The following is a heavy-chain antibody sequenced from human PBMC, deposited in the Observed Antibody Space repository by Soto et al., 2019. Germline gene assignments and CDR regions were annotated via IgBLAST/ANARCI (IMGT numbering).Heavy chain of an antibody. J-gene: IGHJ4*02. CDR3: AKDRYLDHDSRGYLFDN. CDR1: GFTFNIYA. CDR2: ISRYGDFT. V-gene: IGHV3-23*01. D-gene: IGHD3-22*01. Sequence: EVQLLESGGDLIQPGGSLRLSCAASGFTFNIYAMTWVRQAPGKVLEWVSAISRYGDFTYYADSVEGRFTISRDDSKNTLYLQMNRLRAEDTAVYYCAKDRYLDHDSRGYLFDNWGQATLVTVSS.